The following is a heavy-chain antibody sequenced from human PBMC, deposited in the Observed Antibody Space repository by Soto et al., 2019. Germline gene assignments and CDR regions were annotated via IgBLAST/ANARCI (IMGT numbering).Heavy chain of an antibody. CDR1: GFTFNYYW. CDR3: VRGDKGGFSL. Sequence: EVQLVESEGGLVQRGGSLRLSCAASGFTFNYYWMHWVRQAPGQGLVWVSHIHSDGSTTTYADSVKGRFTISRDNAKNTVYLQMNSLRAEDTAVYYCVRGDKGGFSLWVQGTTDTVSS. CDR2: IHSDGSTT. V-gene: IGHV3-74*01. J-gene: IGHJ3*01. D-gene: IGHD2-15*01.